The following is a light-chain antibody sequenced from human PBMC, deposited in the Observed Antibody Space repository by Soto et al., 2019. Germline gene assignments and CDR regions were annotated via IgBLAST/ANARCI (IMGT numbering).Light chain of an antibody. CDR1: QSVSSN. J-gene: IGKJ1*01. Sequence: EIVMTQSPATLSVSPGERATLSCRASQSVSSNLAWYQQKPGQAPRLLIYVASTRATGIPARFSGSGSGTEFTLTISSLQSEDFAVYPCQQYSNWARTFGQGTRVEIK. V-gene: IGKV3-15*01. CDR2: VAS. CDR3: QQYSNWART.